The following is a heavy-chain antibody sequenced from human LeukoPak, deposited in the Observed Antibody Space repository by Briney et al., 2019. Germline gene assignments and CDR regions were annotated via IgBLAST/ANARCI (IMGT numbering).Heavy chain of an antibody. Sequence: GESLKISCKGSGYXFTSYWIGWVRQMPGKGLEWRGIIYPGDSDTTYRPSFQGQVTISADRSISTAYLQWSSLKASDSAMYYCARHVPHGSFFYFDLWGQGTLVTVSS. D-gene: IGHD1-26*01. CDR3: ARHVPHGSFFYFDL. V-gene: IGHV5-51*01. CDR1: GYXFTSYW. CDR2: IYPGDSDT. J-gene: IGHJ4*02.